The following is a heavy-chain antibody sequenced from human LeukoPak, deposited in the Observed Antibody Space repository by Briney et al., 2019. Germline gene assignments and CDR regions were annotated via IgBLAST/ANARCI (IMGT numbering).Heavy chain of an antibody. Sequence: GGSLRLSCAASGFTFDDYGMSWVRQAPGKGLEWVANIKPDGRETYYVDSVKGRFTISRDNAKNSLYLQMNSLRAEDTAVYYCARIRVDTAMGDAFDIWGQGTMVTVSS. CDR3: ARIRVDTAMGDAFDI. V-gene: IGHV3-7*01. CDR2: IKPDGRET. CDR1: GFTFDDYG. J-gene: IGHJ3*02. D-gene: IGHD5-18*01.